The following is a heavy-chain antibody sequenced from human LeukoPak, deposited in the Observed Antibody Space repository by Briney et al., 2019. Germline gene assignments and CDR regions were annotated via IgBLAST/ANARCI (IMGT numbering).Heavy chain of an antibody. V-gene: IGHV1-3*01. Sequence: ASVKVSCKASGCTFTSYAMHWVRQAPGQRLEWMGWINAGNGNTKYSQKFQGRVTITRDTSASTAYMELSSLRSDTAVYYCARGGLLWFGELLGYFDYWGQGTLVTVSS. CDR1: GCTFTSYA. J-gene: IGHJ4*02. D-gene: IGHD3-10*01. CDR3: ARGGLLWFGELLGYFDY. CDR2: INAGNGNT.